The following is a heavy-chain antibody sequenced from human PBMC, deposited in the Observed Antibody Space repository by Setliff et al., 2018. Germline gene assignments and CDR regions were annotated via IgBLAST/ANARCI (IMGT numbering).Heavy chain of an antibody. CDR3: AGPFDVGPYPRPIDGLDL. D-gene: IGHD3-9*01. J-gene: IGHJ3*01. CDR2: INPNSGGR. V-gene: IGHV1-2*02. Sequence: ASVKAPARPLDTSSETTTHWVRQAPGQGLEWMGWINPNSGGREYAEAFQGRITMTGDTSIKTAFMELSGLTSDDTAVYYCAGPFDVGPYPRPIDGLDLWGQGTRVTVSS. CDR1: DTSSETTT.